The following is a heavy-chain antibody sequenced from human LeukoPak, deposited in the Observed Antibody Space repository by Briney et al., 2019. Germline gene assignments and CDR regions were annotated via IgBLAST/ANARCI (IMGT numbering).Heavy chain of an antibody. D-gene: IGHD6-19*01. Sequence: SVKVSCKASGGSFGSYAISWVRQAPGQGLEWMGGIIPIFGTANYAQKFQGRVTITADESTSTAYMELSSLRSEDTAVYYCARDVGSGWYYGMDVWAKGPRSPSP. CDR1: GGSFGSYA. CDR2: IIPIFGTA. J-gene: IGHJ6*02. V-gene: IGHV1-69*13. CDR3: ARDVGSGWYYGMDV.